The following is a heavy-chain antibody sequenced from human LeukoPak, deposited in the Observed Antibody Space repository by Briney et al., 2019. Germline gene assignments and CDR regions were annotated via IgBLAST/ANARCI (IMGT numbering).Heavy chain of an antibody. Sequence: GASVKVSCKASGGTFSSYAISWVRQAPGQGLEWMGWISAYNGNTSYAQKLQGRVTMTTDTSTSTAYMELRSLRSDDTAVYYCARDQGLLRAAGTIFDYWGQGTLVTVSS. CDR2: ISAYNGNT. V-gene: IGHV1-18*01. D-gene: IGHD6-13*01. CDR1: GGTFSSYA. J-gene: IGHJ4*02. CDR3: ARDQGLLRAAGTIFDY.